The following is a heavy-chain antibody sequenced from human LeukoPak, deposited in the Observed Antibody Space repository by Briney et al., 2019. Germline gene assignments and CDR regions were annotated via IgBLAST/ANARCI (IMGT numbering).Heavy chain of an antibody. CDR3: ARGGTTNWFDP. CDR2: T. V-gene: IGHV4-39*01. J-gene: IGHJ5*02. Sequence: SETLSLTCTVSGGSISSSSYYWGWIRQPPGKGLEWIGSTYYNPSLKSRVTISVDTSKNQLSLKLSSVTAADTAVYYCARGGTTNWFDPWGQGTLVTVSS. D-gene: IGHD1-1*01. CDR1: GGSISSSSYY.